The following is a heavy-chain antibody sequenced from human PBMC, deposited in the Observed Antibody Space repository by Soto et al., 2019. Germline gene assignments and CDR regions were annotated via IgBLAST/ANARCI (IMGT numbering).Heavy chain of an antibody. D-gene: IGHD1-26*01. V-gene: IGHV1-2*02. J-gene: IGHJ4*02. CDR3: ARDRVGATTRLFDY. CDR2: INPNSGGT. Sequence: QVQLVQSGAEVKKPGASVKVSCKASGYTFTGYYMHWVRQAPGQGLEWMGWINPNSGGTNYAQKFQGRVTMTRDTSISTAYMELSRLRSNDTAVYYCARDRVGATTRLFDYWVQGTLVTVSS. CDR1: GYTFTGYY.